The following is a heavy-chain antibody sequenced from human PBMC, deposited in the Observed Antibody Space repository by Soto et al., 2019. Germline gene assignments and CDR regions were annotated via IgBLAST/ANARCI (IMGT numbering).Heavy chain of an antibody. D-gene: IGHD3-22*01. CDR1: GFTFSSYS. CDR3: ARGAYYYDSSGLSY. J-gene: IGHJ4*02. CDR2: ISSSSSTI. V-gene: IGHV3-48*01. Sequence: EVPLVESGGGLVQPGGSLRLSCAASGFTFSSYSMNWVRQAPGKGLEWVSYISSSSSTIYYADSVKGRFTISRDNAKNSLYLQMNSLRAEHTAVYYCARGAYYYDSSGLSYWGQGTLVTVSS.